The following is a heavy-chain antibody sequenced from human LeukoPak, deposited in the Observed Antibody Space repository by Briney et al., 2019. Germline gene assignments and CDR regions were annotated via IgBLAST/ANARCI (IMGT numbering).Heavy chain of an antibody. J-gene: IGHJ4*02. V-gene: IGHV1-2*02. Sequence: ASVKVSCTAIGYTFTGYNMHWVRQAPGQGLEWMGGINPNSGYTNYAQKVQGRVTMTRDTSMSTAFMELNWLRAEDTAGYYCTPARGSARSYYLGCWGQGTLVTVPS. CDR3: TPARGSARSYYLGC. CDR2: INPNSGYT. CDR1: GYTFTGYN. D-gene: IGHD6-19*01.